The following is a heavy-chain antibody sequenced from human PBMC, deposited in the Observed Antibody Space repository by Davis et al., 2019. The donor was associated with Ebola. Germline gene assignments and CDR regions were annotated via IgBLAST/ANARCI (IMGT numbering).Heavy chain of an antibody. Sequence: PGGSLRLSCAASGFIVSAKYMSWVRQAPGKGLEWVSFISSSSNYIYYADSVKGRFTVSRDNAKNSLYLQMNSLRAEDTAVYYCVRDPALVVTGGGWFFGLWGRGTLVTVSS. D-gene: IGHD2-21*02. CDR3: VRDPALVVTGGGWFFGL. J-gene: IGHJ2*01. CDR2: ISSSSNYI. CDR1: GFIVSAKY. V-gene: IGHV3-21*01.